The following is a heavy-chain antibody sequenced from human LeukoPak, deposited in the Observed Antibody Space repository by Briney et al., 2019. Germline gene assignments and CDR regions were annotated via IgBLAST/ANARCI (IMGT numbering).Heavy chain of an antibody. J-gene: IGHJ5*02. CDR2: IYYSGST. CDR1: GGSISSGGYY. CDR3: ARDWARNWFDP. V-gene: IGHV4-31*03. D-gene: IGHD3-16*01. Sequence: SETLSLTCTVSGGSISSGGYYWSWIRQHPGKGLEWIGYIYYSGSTYYNPSLKSRVTISVDTSKNQFSLKLSSVTAADTAVYYCARDWARNWFDPWGRGTLVTVSS.